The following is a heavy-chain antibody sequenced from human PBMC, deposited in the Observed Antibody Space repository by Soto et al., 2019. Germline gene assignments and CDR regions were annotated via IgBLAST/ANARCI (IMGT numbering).Heavy chain of an antibody. CDR3: ERDPPRVFTSSPEGAGL. D-gene: IGHD6-6*01. CDR2: INPRSGDT. J-gene: IGHJ4*02. CDR1: GCTFSEYH. V-gene: IGHV1-2*02. Sequence: DSGSIAFRTAGCTFSEYHIHCVRQASVQGLEWLGWINPRSGDTNYPQKFQGRITMTRDTSVSTAYMELTNLTSDDTAVYYCERDPPRVFTSSPEGAGLWGQGTLVTVSS.